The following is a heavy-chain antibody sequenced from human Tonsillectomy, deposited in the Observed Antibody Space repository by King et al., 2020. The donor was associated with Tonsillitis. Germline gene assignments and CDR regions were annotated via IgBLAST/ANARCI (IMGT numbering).Heavy chain of an antibody. CDR1: GFTFSSSW. CDR2: IKQDGNEI. D-gene: IGHD2-15*01. V-gene: IGHV3-7*03. Sequence: QLVESGGGLVQPGGSLRLSCAASGFTFSSSWMSWVRQAPGKGPEWVANIKQDGNEIYYVDSVKSRFTISRDNANNSLYLQMNSLRAEDTAVYYCARGVVAAIFDYWGLGTLVTVSS. CDR3: ARGVVAAIFDY. J-gene: IGHJ4*02.